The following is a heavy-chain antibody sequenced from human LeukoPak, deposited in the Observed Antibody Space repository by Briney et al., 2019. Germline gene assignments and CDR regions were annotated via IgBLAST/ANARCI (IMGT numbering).Heavy chain of an antibody. Sequence: GGSLRLSCAASGFTFSDYYMSWIRQAPGKGLEWVSYMSSSGSTIYYADSVKGRFTISRDNAKNSLYLQMNSLRAEDTAVYYCARDPMTTEGYYYYYMDVWGKGTTVTVSS. D-gene: IGHD4-11*01. CDR1: GFTFSDYY. V-gene: IGHV3-11*04. J-gene: IGHJ6*03. CDR3: ARDPMTTEGYYYYYMDV. CDR2: MSSSGSTI.